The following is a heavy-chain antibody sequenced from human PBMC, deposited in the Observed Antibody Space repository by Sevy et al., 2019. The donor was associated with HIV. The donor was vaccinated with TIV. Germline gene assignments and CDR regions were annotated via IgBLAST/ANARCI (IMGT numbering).Heavy chain of an antibody. D-gene: IGHD2-8*02. V-gene: IGHV3-7*01. Sequence: GGSLRLSCAASGFIFNKYWMRWVRQAPGMGLEWVAIIKEDGSDKNYVDSVKGRFTISRDNAKNSLYLQMDSLRVEDTAVYYCARDGLPVAVDYWGQGTLVTVSS. J-gene: IGHJ4*02. CDR1: GFIFNKYW. CDR3: ARDGLPVAVDY. CDR2: IKEDGSDK.